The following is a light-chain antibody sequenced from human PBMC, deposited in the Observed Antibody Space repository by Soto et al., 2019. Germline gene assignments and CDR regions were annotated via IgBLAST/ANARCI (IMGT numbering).Light chain of an antibody. CDR3: SSYAGNNIVV. Sequence: QSALTQPASVSGSPGQSITISCTGTSSDVGGYNYVSWYQHHPGKAPKLVIYEVSERPSAVPDRFSGSKSGNTASLTVSGLQADDEADYYCSSYAGNNIVVFGGGTKVTVL. CDR2: EVS. J-gene: IGLJ2*01. CDR1: SSDVGGYNY. V-gene: IGLV2-8*01.